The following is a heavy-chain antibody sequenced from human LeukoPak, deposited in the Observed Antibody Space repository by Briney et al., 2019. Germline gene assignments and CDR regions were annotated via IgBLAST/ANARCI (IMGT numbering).Heavy chain of an antibody. Sequence: GGSLRLSCTASGFTFDSYSMHWVRQAPGQGLEWVAAVSHDGPTTYSADSVTGRFTISRDNSKNTVFLQMNSLRPEDTSVYYCVRERWLRSSDSWGQGTLVVVSS. D-gene: IGHD5-12*01. CDR1: GFTFDSYS. J-gene: IGHJ4*02. V-gene: IGHV3-30*04. CDR3: VRERWLRSSDS. CDR2: VSHDGPTT.